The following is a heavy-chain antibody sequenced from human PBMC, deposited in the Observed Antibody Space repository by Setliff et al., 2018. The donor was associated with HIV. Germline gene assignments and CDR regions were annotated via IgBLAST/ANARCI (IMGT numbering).Heavy chain of an antibody. CDR1: GPSFTGDY. V-gene: IGHV4-34*01. CDR2: INHSGVT. J-gene: IGHJ4*02. D-gene: IGHD3-10*01. Sequence: SETLSLTCAVYGPSFTGDYWNWIRQLPGKAFEWIGEINHSGVTYYNPSFKSRVNISLDLSKNQFSLRLTGLSGADTSTYFCAAKPMIRGRPFAFWGQPTLVTVSS. CDR3: AAKPMIRGRPFAF.